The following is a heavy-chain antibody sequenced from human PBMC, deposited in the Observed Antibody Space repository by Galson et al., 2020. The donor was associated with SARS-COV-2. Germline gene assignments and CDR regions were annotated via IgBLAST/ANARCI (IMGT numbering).Heavy chain of an antibody. CDR1: GFTFSNAW. J-gene: IGHJ4*02. Sequence: GESLKISCAASGFTFSNAWMSWVRQAPGKGLEWVGRIKSKTDGGTTDYAAPVKGRFTISRDDSKNTLYLQMNSLKTEDTAVYYCTGQEVITMIVVVIPIGTQGSVYWGQGTLVTVSS. D-gene: IGHD3-22*01. CDR3: TGQEVITMIVVVIPIGTQGSVY. CDR2: IKSKTDGGTT. V-gene: IGHV3-15*01.